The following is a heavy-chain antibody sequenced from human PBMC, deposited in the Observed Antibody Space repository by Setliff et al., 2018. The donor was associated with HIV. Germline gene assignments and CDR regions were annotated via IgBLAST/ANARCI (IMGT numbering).Heavy chain of an antibody. V-gene: IGHV4-4*08. CDR3: ARLLEGPDYSSDFRYFYWFPDV. J-gene: IGHJ4*02. CDR2: IHTTGSP. D-gene: IGHD3-9*01. Sequence: PSETMSLTCTLSGVYIGNYHWGWIRQPPGRGLEWIGSIHTTGSPKNNPSLQSRISISIDMAKSLFSLELSSLTAAETAVYYCARLLEGPDYSSDFRYFYWFPDVWGQGTLVTVSS. CDR1: GVYIGNYH.